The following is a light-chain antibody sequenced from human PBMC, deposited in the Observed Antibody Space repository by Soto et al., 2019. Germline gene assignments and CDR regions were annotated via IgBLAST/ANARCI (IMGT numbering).Light chain of an antibody. Sequence: EIVLTQSPDTLSLSPGERATLSCRASQSVSNNYLAWYQQKPGQPPRLLIFDASGRATGIPDRFSGSGSGADFTLTISRLEPEDFAVYFCQQYGSSPRTFGQGTKVDIK. CDR3: QQYGSSPRT. J-gene: IGKJ1*01. CDR2: DAS. V-gene: IGKV3-20*01. CDR1: QSVSNNY.